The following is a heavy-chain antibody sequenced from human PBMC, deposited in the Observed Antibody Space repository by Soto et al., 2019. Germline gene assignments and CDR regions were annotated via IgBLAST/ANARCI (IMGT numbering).Heavy chain of an antibody. J-gene: IGHJ4*02. CDR3: ARVEGPYDRSGYYFY. Sequence: QGQLVESGGGVVQPGRSLRLSCAASGCTFSRYAMHWVRQAPGKGLEWVAVISYDGSNKHYADSVKGRFTISRDNSKNTLYLQMNSLRAEYTAVYYCARVEGPYDRSGYYFYWGQGTLVTVSS. V-gene: IGHV3-30-3*01. CDR2: ISYDGSNK. D-gene: IGHD3-22*01. CDR1: GCTFSRYA.